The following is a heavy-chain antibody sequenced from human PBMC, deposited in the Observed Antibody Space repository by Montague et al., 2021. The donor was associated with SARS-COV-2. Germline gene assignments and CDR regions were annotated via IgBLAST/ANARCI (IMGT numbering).Heavy chain of an antibody. CDR2: IYHSGST. D-gene: IGHD2-2*01. J-gene: IGHJ5*02. CDR3: ARRYCSSTSCPNWFDP. CDR1: GGSISSSNW. V-gene: IGHV4-4*02. Sequence: SETLSLTCAVSGGSISSSNWWRWVRQPPGKGLEWIGEIYHSGSTNYNPSLKSRGTISVDKSKNQFSLKLSSVTAADTAVYYCARRYCSSTSCPNWFDPWGQGTLVTVSS.